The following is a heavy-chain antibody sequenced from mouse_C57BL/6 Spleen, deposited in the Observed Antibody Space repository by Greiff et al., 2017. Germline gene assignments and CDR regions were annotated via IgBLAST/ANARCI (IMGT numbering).Heavy chain of an antibody. CDR2: IEPEDGET. CDR3: ARSDGYSNAAWFAY. V-gene: IGHV14-2*01. J-gene: IGHJ3*01. CDR1: GFYIKDYY. Sequence: EVQRVESGAELVKPGASVKLSCTASGFYIKDYYMHWVKQRTEKGLEWIGRIEPEDGETKYAPKFQGKATITADTSSNTAYLQLSSLTSEDTAVYYCARSDGYSNAAWFAYWGQGTLVTVSA. D-gene: IGHD2-5*01.